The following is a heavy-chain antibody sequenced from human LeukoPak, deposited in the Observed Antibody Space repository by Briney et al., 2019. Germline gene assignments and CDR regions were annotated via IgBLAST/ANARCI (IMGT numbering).Heavy chain of an antibody. V-gene: IGHV1-3*01. J-gene: IGHJ6*02. D-gene: IGHD6-13*01. CDR2: INAGNGNT. CDR1: GYTFTTYA. Sequence: ASVKVSCKASGYTFTTYAMHWVRQAPGQRLEWMGWINAGNGNTKYSQKFQGRVTITRDTSASTAYMELRSLRSDDTAVYYCARPRRKIAAAGTYQLVNYYYYYGMDVWGQGTTVTVSS. CDR3: ARPRRKIAAAGTYQLVNYYYYYGMDV.